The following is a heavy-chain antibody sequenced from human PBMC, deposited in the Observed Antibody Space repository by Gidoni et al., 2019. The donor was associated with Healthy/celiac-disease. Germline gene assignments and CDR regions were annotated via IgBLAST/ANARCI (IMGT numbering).Heavy chain of an antibody. CDR1: GFTVSSNY. V-gene: IGHV3-66*02. Sequence: EVQLVESGGGLVQPGGSLRLSCAASGFTVSSNYMSWVRQAPGKGLECVSVIYSGGSTYYADSVKCRFTISRDNSKNTLYLQMNSLRAEETAVYYCARVGVDTMILNFDYWGQGTLVTVSS. CDR2: IYSGGST. D-gene: IGHD3-22*01. J-gene: IGHJ4*02. CDR3: ARVGVDTMILNFDY.